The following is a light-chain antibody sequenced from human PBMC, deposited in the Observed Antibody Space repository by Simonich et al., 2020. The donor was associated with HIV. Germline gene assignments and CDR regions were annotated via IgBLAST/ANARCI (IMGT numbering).Light chain of an antibody. V-gene: IGKV3-11*01. CDR1: QSVSSY. CDR3: QQRSNWPLT. CDR2: DAS. Sequence: EIVLTQSPATLSLSPGERATLSCRASQSVSSYSAWYQQKPGQAPRLLIYDASNRATVIPARFSGSGSGPDFTLTISSLEPEDFAVYYCQQRSNWPLTFGGGTKVEIK. J-gene: IGKJ4*01.